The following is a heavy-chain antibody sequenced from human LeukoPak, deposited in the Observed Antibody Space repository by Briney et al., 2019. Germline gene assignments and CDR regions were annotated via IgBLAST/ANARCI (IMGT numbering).Heavy chain of an antibody. D-gene: IGHD3-3*01. CDR2: IYHSGST. CDR1: GDSINSGYY. J-gene: IGHJ4*02. V-gene: IGHV4-38-2*02. Sequence: PSETLSLTCTVSGDSINSGYYWGWIRQPPGKGLEWIGTIYHSGSTYYSPSLKSRLSISVDMSKNQFSLKLSSVTAADTAVYYCARELFWSGYYFDYWGQGTLVTVSS. CDR3: ARELFWSGYYFDY.